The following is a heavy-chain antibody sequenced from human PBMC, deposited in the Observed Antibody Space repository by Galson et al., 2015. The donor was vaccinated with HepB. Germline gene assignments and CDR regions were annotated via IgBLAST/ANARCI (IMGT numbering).Heavy chain of an antibody. D-gene: IGHD6-6*01. CDR3: ARPIAALPGYYYGMDV. J-gene: IGHJ6*02. CDR2: ISYDGSNK. CDR1: GFTFSSYA. Sequence: SLRLSCAASGFTFSSYAMHWVRQAPGKGLEWVAVISYDGSNKYYADSVKGRFTISRDNSKNTLYLQMNSLRAEDTAVYYCARPIAALPGYYYGMDVWGQGTTVTVSS. V-gene: IGHV3-30-3*01.